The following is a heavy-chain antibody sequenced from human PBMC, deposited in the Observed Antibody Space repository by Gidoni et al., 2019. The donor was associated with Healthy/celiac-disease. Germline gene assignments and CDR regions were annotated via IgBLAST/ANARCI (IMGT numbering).Heavy chain of an antibody. CDR3: AKDIYCSGGSCYPFGYYYYGMDV. V-gene: IGHV3-30*18. J-gene: IGHJ6*02. Sequence: VQLVESGGGVVQHGRSLRLSCAASGSTFSSYGMHWVRQAPGTGLGWVAVISYDGRNKYYAASVKGRFTISRDNSKNTLYLQMNSLRAEDTAVYYCAKDIYCSGGSCYPFGYYYYGMDVWGQGTTVTVSS. CDR1: GSTFSSYG. CDR2: ISYDGRNK. D-gene: IGHD2-15*01.